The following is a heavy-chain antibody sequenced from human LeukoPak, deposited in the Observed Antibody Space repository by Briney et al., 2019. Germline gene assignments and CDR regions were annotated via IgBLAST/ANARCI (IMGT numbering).Heavy chain of an antibody. Sequence: GASVKVSCKASGYTFTSYYTHWVRQAPGQGLEWMGIINPSGGSTSYAQKFQGRVTMTRDMFTSTVYMELSSLRSEDTAVYYCAKARPGIYLPTDYWGQGTLVTVSS. CDR2: INPSGGST. D-gene: IGHD3-10*01. J-gene: IGHJ4*02. CDR3: AKARPGIYLPTDY. CDR1: GYTFTSYY. V-gene: IGHV1-46*01.